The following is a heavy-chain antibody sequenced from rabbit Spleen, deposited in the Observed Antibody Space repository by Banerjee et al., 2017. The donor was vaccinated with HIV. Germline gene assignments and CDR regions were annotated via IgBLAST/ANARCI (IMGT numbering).Heavy chain of an antibody. Sequence: QSLEESGGDLVKPGASLTLTCTASGVSFSSGYYMSWVRQAPGKGLEWIGCIGAGTGTTYYASWAKGRFTISKTSSTTVTLQMTSLTAADTATYFCARDAAGREDFNLWGPGTLVTVS. CDR3: ARDAAGREDFNL. V-gene: IGHV1S40*01. CDR2: IGAGTGTT. D-gene: IGHD4-2*01. CDR1: GVSFSSGYY. J-gene: IGHJ4*01.